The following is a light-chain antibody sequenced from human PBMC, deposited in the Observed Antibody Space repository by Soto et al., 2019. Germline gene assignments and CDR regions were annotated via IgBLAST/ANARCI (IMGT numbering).Light chain of an antibody. CDR1: QNIVNW. CDR3: QQYSSYSLT. V-gene: IGKV1-5*01. J-gene: IGKJ1*01. Sequence: DIHMTQSPSTLSASVGDRVTITCRARQNIVNWLAWYQQKPGKAPNLLMYVASTLQSGVPSRFSGSGSTTDFTLTISRLQPDDFATYYCQQYSSYSLTFGQGTKVDIK. CDR2: VAS.